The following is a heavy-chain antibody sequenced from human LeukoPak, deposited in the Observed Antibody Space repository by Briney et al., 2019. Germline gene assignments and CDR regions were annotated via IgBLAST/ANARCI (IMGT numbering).Heavy chain of an antibody. J-gene: IGHJ4*02. CDR1: GYTFTSYA. CDR3: ARDPKGYSYGLV. CDR2: INAGNGNT. D-gene: IGHD5-18*01. V-gene: IGHV1-3*01. Sequence: ASVKVSCKASGYTFTSYAMHWVRQAPGQRLEWMGWINAGNGNTKYSQKFQGRVTITRDTSASTAYMELSSLRSEDTAVYYCARDPKGYSYGLVWGQGTLVTVSS.